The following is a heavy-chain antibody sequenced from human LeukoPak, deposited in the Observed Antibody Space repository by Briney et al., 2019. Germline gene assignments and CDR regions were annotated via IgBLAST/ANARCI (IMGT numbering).Heavy chain of an antibody. CDR2: ISWDSGSI. J-gene: IGHJ4*02. D-gene: IGHD1-26*01. CDR3: AKDTGDLVEGATLGFDY. Sequence: GRSLRLSCAASGFTFDDYAMHWVRQAPGKGLEWVSGISWDSGSIGYADSVKGRFTISRDNAKNSLYLQMNSLRAEDTALYYCAKDTGDLVEGATLGFDYWGQGTLVTVSS. V-gene: IGHV3-9*01. CDR1: GFTFDDYA.